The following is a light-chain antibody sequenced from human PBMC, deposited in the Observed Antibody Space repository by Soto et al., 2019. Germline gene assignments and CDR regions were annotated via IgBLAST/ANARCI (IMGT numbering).Light chain of an antibody. CDR3: KKYNSYSGT. Sequence: DIQMTQSPSTLSASVGDRVTITCRASQSISSWLAWYQQKPGKAPKLLIYKASSLESGVPSRFSGSGSGTEFTLTISSLQPDDFATYYCKKYNSYSGTFG. CDR1: QSISSW. CDR2: KAS. J-gene: IGKJ1*01. V-gene: IGKV1-5*03.